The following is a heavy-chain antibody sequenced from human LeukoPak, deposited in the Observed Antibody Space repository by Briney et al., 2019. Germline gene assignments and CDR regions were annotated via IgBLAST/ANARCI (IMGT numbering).Heavy chain of an antibody. CDR1: GASISSYY. J-gene: IGHJ4*02. V-gene: IGHV4-59*01. D-gene: IGHD3-3*01. Sequence: PSETLSLTCTVSGASISSYYWSWIRQPPGKGLEWIGYIYYSGSTNYNPSLKSRVTISVDTSKNQFSLKLSSVTAADTAVYYCARDRGSGYYGYYFDYWGQGTLLTVSS. CDR3: ARDRGSGYYGYYFDY. CDR2: IYYSGST.